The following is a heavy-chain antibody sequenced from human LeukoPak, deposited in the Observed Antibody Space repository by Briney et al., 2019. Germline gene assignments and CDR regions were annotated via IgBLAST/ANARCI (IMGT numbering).Heavy chain of an antibody. D-gene: IGHD1-26*01. CDR3: ARGFGGTYYTDGLDI. CDR2: LYYSGST. Sequence: PSETLSLTCAVSGGSLTGYFWTWIRQAPGKGLEWIGHLYYSGSTYYNPSLESRVSISIDTSKTQFSLELNSVTAADTAVYYCARGFGGTYYTDGLDIWGQGTLVTVSS. J-gene: IGHJ3*02. V-gene: IGHV4-59*01. CDR1: GGSLTGYF.